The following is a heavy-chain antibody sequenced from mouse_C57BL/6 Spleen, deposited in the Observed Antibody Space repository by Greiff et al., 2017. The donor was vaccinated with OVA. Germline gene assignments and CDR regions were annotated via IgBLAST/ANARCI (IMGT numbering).Heavy chain of an antibody. CDR2: IHPNSGST. CDR3: ASLTTSYYAMDY. V-gene: IGHV1-64*01. Sequence: VQLQQPGAELVKPGASVKLSCKASGYTFTSYWMHWVKQRPGQGLEWIGMIHPNSGSTNYNEKFKSKATLTVDKSSSTAYMQLSSLTSEDSAVYYCASLTTSYYAMDYWGQGTSVTVSS. CDR1: GYTFTSYW. J-gene: IGHJ4*01.